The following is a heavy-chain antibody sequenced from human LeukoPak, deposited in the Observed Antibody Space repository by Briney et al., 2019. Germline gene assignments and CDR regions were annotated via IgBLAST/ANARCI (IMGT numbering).Heavy chain of an antibody. V-gene: IGHV3-21*01. Sequence: GGSLRLSCAASGFTFSSYSMKWVRQAPGKGLEWVSSIISSSSYIYYADSVKGRFTISRDNAKNSLYLQMNSLRAEDTAVYYCASCSGGSCYLDYWGQGTLVTVSS. CDR3: ASCSGGSCYLDY. CDR2: IISSSSYI. CDR1: GFTFSSYS. D-gene: IGHD2-15*01. J-gene: IGHJ4*02.